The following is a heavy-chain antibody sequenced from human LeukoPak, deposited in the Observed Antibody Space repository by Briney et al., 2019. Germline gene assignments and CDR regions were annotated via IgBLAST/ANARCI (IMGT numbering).Heavy chain of an antibody. CDR3: ASTLVAAAPFDY. D-gene: IGHD2-15*01. V-gene: IGHV1-46*01. CDR2: INPSGGST. J-gene: IGHJ4*02. CDR1: GYTFTSYY. Sequence: ASVKVSCKASGYTFTSYYMHWVRQAPGQGLEWMGIINPSGGSTSYAQKFQGRVTMTRDTSTSTVYMELSSLRSEDTAVYYCASTLVAAAPFDYWGQGTLVTVSS.